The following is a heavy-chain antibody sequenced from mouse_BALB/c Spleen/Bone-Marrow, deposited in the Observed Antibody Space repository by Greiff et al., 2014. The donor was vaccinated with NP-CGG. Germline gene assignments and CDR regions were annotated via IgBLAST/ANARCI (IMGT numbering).Heavy chain of an antibody. CDR2: ISSGSSTI. J-gene: IGHJ2*01. V-gene: IGHV5-17*02. CDR3: VRSGSSSGYFDY. CDR1: GFTFSSFG. D-gene: IGHD1-1*01. Sequence: EVQVVESGGGLVQPGGFRKLSCAASGFTFSSFGMHWVRQAPEKGLEWVAYISSGSSTIYYGDTVMGRFTISRDNPKNTLFLQMTSLRSEDTATYYCVRSGSSSGYFDYWGQGTTLTVSS.